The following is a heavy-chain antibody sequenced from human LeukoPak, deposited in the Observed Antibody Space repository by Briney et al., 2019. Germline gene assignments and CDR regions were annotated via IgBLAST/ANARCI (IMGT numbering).Heavy chain of an antibody. V-gene: IGHV3-23*01. D-gene: IGHD2/OR15-2a*01. Sequence: GGSLRLSCAASGFTFSSYAMTWVRQAPGKGLEWVSAISGSGGSKYYADSVRGGFIIFSENYKNTLFLLINSLTAEDTAVYYCAKRRGLELLYYYYMNVWGKGTTVTASS. CDR3: AKRRGLELLYYYYMNV. CDR2: ISGSGGSK. CDR1: GFTFSSYA. J-gene: IGHJ6*03.